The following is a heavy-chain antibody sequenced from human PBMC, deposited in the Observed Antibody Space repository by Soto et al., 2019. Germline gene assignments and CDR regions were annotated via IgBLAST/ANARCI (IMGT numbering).Heavy chain of an antibody. CDR3: VGGQYYFDY. J-gene: IGHJ4*02. CDR2: ISYDGSNK. D-gene: IGHD3-10*01. V-gene: IGHV3-30*03. Sequence: QVQLVESGGGVVQPGTSLRLSCAASGFPFTTYGMHWVREAPTKGLDWVAVISYDGSNKYYEDSVRGRFTISRDNSTNTLYLQMNRLRPEDTALYYCVGGQYYFDYRGQGTLVTVSS. CDR1: GFPFTTYG.